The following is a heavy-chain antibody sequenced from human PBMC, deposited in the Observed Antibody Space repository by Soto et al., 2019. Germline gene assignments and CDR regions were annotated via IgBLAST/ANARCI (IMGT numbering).Heavy chain of an antibody. CDR2: IYYDGSDE. CDR1: GFSFTGHG. Sequence: QVLLVESGGGVVQPGSSLRLSCAASGFSFTGHGMHWVRQAPGKGLEWVALIYYDGSDEYYADSVKGRFSISRDNSKNMVYLQMNNLRVEDTAVYYCARDRGTRPSNMWPVPGTYFDFWGQGTLVTVSS. CDR3: ARDRGTRPSNMWPVPGTYFDF. D-gene: IGHD1-7*01. J-gene: IGHJ4*02. V-gene: IGHV3-33*01.